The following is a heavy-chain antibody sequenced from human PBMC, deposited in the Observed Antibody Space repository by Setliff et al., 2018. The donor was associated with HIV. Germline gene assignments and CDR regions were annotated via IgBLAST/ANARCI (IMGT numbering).Heavy chain of an antibody. CDR2: ISSGGGT. CDR1: GFPFSNYA. Sequence: GGSLRLSCAASGFPFSNYAMSWVRQAPGKGLEWVSAISSGGGTCYADFVKGRFTISRDNSKNTLYLQMNSLRAEDTAVYYCAKAPLTIVATGGEDCWGQGTLVTVSS. D-gene: IGHD6-13*01. J-gene: IGHJ4*02. V-gene: IGHV3-23*01. CDR3: AKAPLTIVATGGEDC.